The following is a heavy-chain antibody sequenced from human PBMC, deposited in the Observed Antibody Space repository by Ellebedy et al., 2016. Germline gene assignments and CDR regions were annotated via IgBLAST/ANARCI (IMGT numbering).Heavy chain of an antibody. CDR2: ISSSSSTI. J-gene: IGHJ4*02. V-gene: IGHV3-48*01. CDR1: GFTFSSYS. D-gene: IGHD4-17*01. CDR3: ARGSGVTTSDY. Sequence: GESLKISCAASGFTFSSYSMNWVRQAPGKGLEWVSYISSSSSTIYYADSVKGRFTISRDNAKNSLYLQMNSLRAEDTAVYYCARGSGVTTSDYWGQGTLVTVSS.